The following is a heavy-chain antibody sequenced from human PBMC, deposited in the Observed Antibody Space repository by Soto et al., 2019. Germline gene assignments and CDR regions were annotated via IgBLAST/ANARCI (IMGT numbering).Heavy chain of an antibody. CDR3: ARDMYYYDSSAYWAY. CDR1: GFTFSSYS. V-gene: IGHV3-21*02. CDR2: ITGSSSYI. D-gene: IGHD3-22*01. J-gene: IGHJ4*02. Sequence: EVQLVESGGGLVKPGGSLRLSCAASGFTFSSYSMNWVRQAPGKGLEWVSSITGSSSYIYYADSVKGRFTISRDNAKNSLYLQMHSLRAEDTAVYYCARDMYYYDSSAYWAYWGQGTLVTVSS.